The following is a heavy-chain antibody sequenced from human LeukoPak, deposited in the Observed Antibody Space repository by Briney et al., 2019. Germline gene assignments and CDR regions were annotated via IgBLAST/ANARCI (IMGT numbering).Heavy chain of an antibody. CDR3: AKDGQPAGITIFGVVIFGSDV. CDR2: ISYDGSNK. J-gene: IGHJ6*02. Sequence: PGRSLRLSCAASGFTFSSYGMHWVRQAPGKXLEWVAVISYDGSNKYYADSVKGRFTISRDNSKNTLYLQMNSLRAEDTAVYYCAKDGQPAGITIFGVVIFGSDVWGQGTTVTVSS. CDR1: GFTFSSYG. V-gene: IGHV3-30*18. D-gene: IGHD3-3*01.